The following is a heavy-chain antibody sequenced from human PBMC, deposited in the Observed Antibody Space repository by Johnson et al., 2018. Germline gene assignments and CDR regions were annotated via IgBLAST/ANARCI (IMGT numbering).Heavy chain of an antibody. CDR3: AKDTDYYDSSGYYYEYFQH. D-gene: IGHD3-22*01. Sequence: QVQLVQSGGGVVQHGRSLRLSCAASGFTFSSYGMHWVRQAPGKGLEWVAVIWYDGSNKYYADSVKGRFTRSRDNSKNTLYLQMNSLRAEGKAVYYCAKDTDYYDSSGYYYEYFQHWGQGTLVTVSS. V-gene: IGHV3-33*06. J-gene: IGHJ1*01. CDR1: GFTFSSYG. CDR2: IWYDGSNK.